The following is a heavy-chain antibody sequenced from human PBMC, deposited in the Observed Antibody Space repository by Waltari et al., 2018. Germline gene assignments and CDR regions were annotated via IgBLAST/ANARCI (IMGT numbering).Heavy chain of an antibody. V-gene: IGHV1-69*12. CDR2: RRPLSATV. D-gene: IGHD2-2*01. CDR3: ASLGYCSATSCYSDWFDP. J-gene: IGHJ5*02. CDR1: GGSVSTYP. Sequence: VRLVQSGAEVKEPGSPLRVSCKASGGSVSTYPTNWVRQAPGQGREGMGGRRPLSATVFSAQKFQARGTFIADESTSTAYMELRGLRPEDTAVYYCASLGYCSATSCYSDWFDPWGQGTLVAVYS.